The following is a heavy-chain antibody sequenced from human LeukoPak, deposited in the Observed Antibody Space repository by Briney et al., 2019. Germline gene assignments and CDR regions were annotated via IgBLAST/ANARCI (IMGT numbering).Heavy chain of an antibody. J-gene: IGHJ4*02. CDR2: INPSGGST. D-gene: IGHD2-2*01. V-gene: IGHV1-46*01. CDR1: GYTITGYY. CDR3: AKDGGDCSSTNCLYYFDY. Sequence: ASVKVSCKASGYTITGYYLHWVRQAPGQGLEWMGLINPSGGSTNYAQKFQGRVTMTRDTSTSTVYMELSSLRSEDTAVYYCAKDGGDCSSTNCLYYFDYWGQGTLVTVSS.